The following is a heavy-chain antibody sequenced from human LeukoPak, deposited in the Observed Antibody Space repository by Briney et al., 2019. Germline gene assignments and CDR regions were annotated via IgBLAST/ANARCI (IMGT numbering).Heavy chain of an antibody. V-gene: IGHV4-30-2*01. CDR2: IYHSGST. J-gene: IGHJ5*02. CDR3: ARSVAALNWFDP. Sequence: SQTLSLTCAVSGGSISSGGYPWSWIRQPPGKGLEWIGYIYHSGSTYYNPSLKSRVTISVDRSKNQFSLKLSSVTAADTAVYYCARSVAALNWFDPWGQGTLVTVSS. D-gene: IGHD6-6*01. CDR1: GGSISSGGYP.